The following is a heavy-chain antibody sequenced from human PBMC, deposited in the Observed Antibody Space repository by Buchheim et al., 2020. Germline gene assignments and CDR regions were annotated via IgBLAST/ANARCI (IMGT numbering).Heavy chain of an antibody. J-gene: IGHJ4*02. CDR1: GFTFSSYA. D-gene: IGHD3-3*01. CDR2: ISGSGGST. V-gene: IGHV3-23*01. CDR3: AKDRGIFGVVIAQYYFDY. Sequence: EVQLLESGGGLVQPGGSLRLSCAASGFTFSSYAMSWVRQAPGKGLEWVSAISGSGGSTYYADSVKGRFTISRDNSKNTLYLQMNSLRADDTAVYYCAKDRGIFGVVIAQYYFDYWGQGTL.